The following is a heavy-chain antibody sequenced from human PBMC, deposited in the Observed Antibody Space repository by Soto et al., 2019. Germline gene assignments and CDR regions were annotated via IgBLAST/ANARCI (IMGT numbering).Heavy chain of an antibody. CDR3: ARTHSGRYYSVFKS. Sequence: SETLSLTCVVSNFSISSGYYWGWIRQSPGKGLEWIASIYRSGTTSYNPSLKSRVTISVDPSKNQFSLVLTAVTAADTAVYYCARTHSGRYYSVFKSWGRGSLVTVSS. D-gene: IGHD1-26*01. CDR2: IYRSGTT. V-gene: IGHV4-38-2*01. J-gene: IGHJ5*02. CDR1: NFSISSGYY.